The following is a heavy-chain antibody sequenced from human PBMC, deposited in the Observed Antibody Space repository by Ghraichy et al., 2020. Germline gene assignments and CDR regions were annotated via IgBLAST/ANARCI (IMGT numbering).Heavy chain of an antibody. V-gene: IGHV4-39*01. CDR2: IYYSGST. J-gene: IGHJ5*02. CDR3: ARHWATLYGVNWFDP. CDR1: GGSISSSSYY. Sequence: SETLSLTCTVSGGSISSSSYYWGWIRQPPGKGLEWIGSIYYSGSTYYNPSLKSRVTISVDTSKNQFSLKLSSVTAADTAVYYCARHWATLYGVNWFDPWGQGTLVTVSS. D-gene: IGHD3-10*01.